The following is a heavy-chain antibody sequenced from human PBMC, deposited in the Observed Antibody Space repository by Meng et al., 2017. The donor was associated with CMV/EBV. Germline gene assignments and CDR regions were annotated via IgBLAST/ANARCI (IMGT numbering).Heavy chain of an antibody. CDR1: GGSISSSSSY. V-gene: IGHV4-39*07. CDR2: IYYSGST. CDR3: AREPDQYNWNRNSAHNWFDP. J-gene: IGHJ5*02. Sequence: SETLSLTCTVSGGSISSSSSYWGWIRQPPGKGLEWFGSIYYSGSTYYNPSLKSRVTISVDTSKNQFSLKLSAVTAADTAVYYCAREPDQYNWNRNSAHNWFDPWGQGTLVTVSS. D-gene: IGHD1-20*01.